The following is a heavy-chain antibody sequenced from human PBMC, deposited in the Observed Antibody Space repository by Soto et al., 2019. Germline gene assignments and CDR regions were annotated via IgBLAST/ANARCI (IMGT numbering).Heavy chain of an antibody. J-gene: IGHJ4*02. Sequence: QLVESGGGFVLPGRSLRLTCAASGFNFSNEWMTWVRQAPGKGLERVGVIRSQGDGGTADYAAPVRGRFTISRDDSQSLVFLHMDNLQPEDPAVYYCIPAPLRWGQGTLVTVSS. CDR3: IPAPLR. CDR2: IRSQGDGGTA. V-gene: IGHV3-15*01. CDR1: GFNFSNEW.